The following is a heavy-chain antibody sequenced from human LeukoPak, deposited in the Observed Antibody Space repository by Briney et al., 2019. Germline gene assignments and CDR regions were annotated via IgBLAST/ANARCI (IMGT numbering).Heavy chain of an antibody. D-gene: IGHD1-26*01. CDR1: SGSISTSNYY. Sequence: SETLSLTCTVSSGSISTSNYYWGWVRQPPGKALEWIGNIFYTGSTYYSPSLKSRVTISLDTSRNQFSLRLNSVTAAGTAVYYCARHSGTFYYYYYMDVWGKGTSVTVPS. J-gene: IGHJ6*03. CDR2: IFYTGST. V-gene: IGHV4-39*07. CDR3: ARHSGTFYYYYYMDV.